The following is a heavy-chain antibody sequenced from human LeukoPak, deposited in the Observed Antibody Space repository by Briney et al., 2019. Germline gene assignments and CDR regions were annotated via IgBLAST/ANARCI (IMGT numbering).Heavy chain of an antibody. V-gene: IGHV3-48*04. CDR2: ISSTASTI. D-gene: IGHD4-17*01. Sequence: GGSLRLSCAASGFIFSSYGMNWVRQAPGKGLEWVSYISSTASTIYYADSVKGRFTISRDNAKNSLFLQMNSLRAEDTAVYYCARDVTYYGADWFDPWGQGTLVTVSS. CDR3: ARDVTYYGADWFDP. CDR1: GFIFSSYG. J-gene: IGHJ5*02.